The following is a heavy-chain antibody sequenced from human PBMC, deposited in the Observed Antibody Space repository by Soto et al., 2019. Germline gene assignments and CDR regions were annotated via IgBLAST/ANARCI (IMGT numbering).Heavy chain of an antibody. V-gene: IGHV1-46*01. Sequence: ASVKVSCKASGYTFTNYYIHWVRQAPGQGLEWMGVINPTGGRASYAPKFQGRVTMTRDTSISTAYMELSSLRSEDSAVYFCARGIKYGAYSRWFDPWGQGTLVTVSS. CDR3: ARGIKYGAYSRWFDP. J-gene: IGHJ5*02. CDR2: INPTGGRA. D-gene: IGHD4-17*01. CDR1: GYTFTNYY.